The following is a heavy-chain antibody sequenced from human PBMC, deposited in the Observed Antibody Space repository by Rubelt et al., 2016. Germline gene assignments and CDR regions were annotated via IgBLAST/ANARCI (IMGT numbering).Heavy chain of an antibody. Sequence: QVQLVQSGAEVKKPGASVKVSCKASGYTFTGYYMHWVRQAPGQGLEWMGWINPNSGGTNYAQKFQGRVTMTTDTSTSTAYMELRSLRSDDTAVYYCARFAIGGHSSGYLFDYWGQGTLVTVSS. D-gene: IGHD3-22*01. CDR3: ARFAIGGHSSGYLFDY. V-gene: IGHV1-2*02. J-gene: IGHJ4*02. CDR2: INPNSGGT. CDR1: GYTFTGYY.